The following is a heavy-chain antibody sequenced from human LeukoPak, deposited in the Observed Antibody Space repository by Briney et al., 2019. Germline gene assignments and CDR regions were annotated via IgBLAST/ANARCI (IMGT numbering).Heavy chain of an antibody. V-gene: IGHV3-33*06. CDR1: GFTFSNYA. Sequence: GGSLRLSCAASGFTFSNYAMHWVRQAPGTGLEVVAVIWFDGTNKYYGDSVRGRFTISRDNSKNRLYLQMNSLRAEDTAVYYCAKARGSGWHDPWYLHYWGQGTLVTVSS. D-gene: IGHD6-19*01. J-gene: IGHJ4*02. CDR2: IWFDGTNK. CDR3: AKARGSGWHDPWYLHY.